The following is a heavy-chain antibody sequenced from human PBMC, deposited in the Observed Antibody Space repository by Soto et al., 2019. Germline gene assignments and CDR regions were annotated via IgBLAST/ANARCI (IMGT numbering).Heavy chain of an antibody. CDR1: GGSISSYY. J-gene: IGHJ6*02. CDR2: IYYSGST. CDR3: ARRATMVRGVYYYYGMDV. D-gene: IGHD3-10*01. V-gene: IGHV4-59*08. Sequence: SETLSLTCTVSGGSISSYYWSWIRQPSGKGLEWIGYIYYSGSTNYNPSLKSRVTISVDTSKNQFSLKLSSVTAADTAVFYCARRATMVRGVYYYYGMDVWGQGTTVTVSS.